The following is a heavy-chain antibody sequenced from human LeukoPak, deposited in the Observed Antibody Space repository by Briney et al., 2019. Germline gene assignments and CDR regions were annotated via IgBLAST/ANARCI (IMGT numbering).Heavy chain of an antibody. D-gene: IGHD3-16*01. CDR2: IYYSGST. Sequence: PSETLSLTCTVSGGSISSYYWSWIRQPPGKGLEWIGYIYYSGSTNYNPSLKSRVTISVDTSKNQFSLKLSSVTAADTAVYYCARDTSPMRADTTGVNVWFDAFDIWGQGTMVTVSS. CDR3: ARDTSPMRADTTGVNVWFDAFDI. V-gene: IGHV4-59*01. J-gene: IGHJ3*02. CDR1: GGSISSYY.